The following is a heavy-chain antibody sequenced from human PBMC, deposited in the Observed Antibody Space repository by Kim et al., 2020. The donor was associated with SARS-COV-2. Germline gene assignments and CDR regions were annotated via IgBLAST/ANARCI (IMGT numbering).Heavy chain of an antibody. J-gene: IGHJ3*02. CDR2: ST. V-gene: IGHV4-39*07. D-gene: IGHD1-26*01. Sequence: STDYNPSLNRRVTRSVDASKNQFSLDLSCVTAADTAVYYSARGEADAFDIWGQGTMVTVSS. CDR3: ARGEADAFDI.